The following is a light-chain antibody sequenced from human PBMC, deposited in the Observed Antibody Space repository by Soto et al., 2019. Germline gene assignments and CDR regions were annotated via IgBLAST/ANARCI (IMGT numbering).Light chain of an antibody. V-gene: IGLV2-14*01. J-gene: IGLJ1*01. Sequence: QSVLTQPTSVSGSPGQSITISCTGTSSDVGGYDHVAWYQQFPGKTPKLMIYEVSNRPSGVSSRFSGSKSGNTASLTISALQAEDEADYYCISYTGSSTSYVLGSGTKVTV. CDR2: EVS. CDR3: ISYTGSSTSYV. CDR1: SSDVGGYDH.